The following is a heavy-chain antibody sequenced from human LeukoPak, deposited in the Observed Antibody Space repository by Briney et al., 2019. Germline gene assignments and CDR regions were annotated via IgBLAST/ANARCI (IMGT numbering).Heavy chain of an antibody. D-gene: IGHD3-3*01. Sequence: GGSLRLSCAASGFTFSTYAMSWDRQAPGKGLEWVSGIRGSGDSTYYADSVEGRFTISRDNSKNTLYLQMNSLRAEDTAVFYCAKVRSAYYDFYAFDVWGQGTMVTVSS. CDR3: AKVRSAYYDFYAFDV. V-gene: IGHV3-23*01. CDR2: IRGSGDST. J-gene: IGHJ3*01. CDR1: GFTFSTYA.